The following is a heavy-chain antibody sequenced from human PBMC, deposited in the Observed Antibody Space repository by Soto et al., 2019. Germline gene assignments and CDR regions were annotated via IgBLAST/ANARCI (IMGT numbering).Heavy chain of an antibody. V-gene: IGHV2-5*02. CDR2: IYWDDDK. D-gene: IGHD4-17*01. Sequence: QITLKESGPPLVKPTQTLTLTCTFSGFSLNTSGVGVGWIRQPPGKALECLALIYWDDDKPYSPSLKTRLTTTKDTSNNPVVLTMTNMDPVDTATSYSARDYGDPPHNDSGFDVWGQGTTVTVSS. CDR1: GFSLNTSGVG. CDR3: ARDYGDPPHNDSGFDV. J-gene: IGHJ6*02.